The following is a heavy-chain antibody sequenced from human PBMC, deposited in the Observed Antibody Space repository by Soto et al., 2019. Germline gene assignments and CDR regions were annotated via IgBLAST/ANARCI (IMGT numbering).Heavy chain of an antibody. CDR1: GFSVGTNY. CDR2: INIDGTGT. V-gene: IGHV3-74*01. D-gene: IGHD5-12*01. CDR3: ARADSGYGYGYYCYGKDV. J-gene: IGHJ6*02. Sequence: GGSLRLSCASSGFSVGTNYMTWVRQAPGKGPVWVSHINIDGTGTTYADSVKGRFTISRDNAKNSLYLQMNSLRAEDTAVYYCARADSGYGYGYYCYGKDVWAQRTTVTVSS.